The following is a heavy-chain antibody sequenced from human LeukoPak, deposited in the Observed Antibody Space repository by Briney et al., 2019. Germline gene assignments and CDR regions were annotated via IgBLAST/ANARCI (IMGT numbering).Heavy chain of an antibody. V-gene: IGHV4-34*01. CDR3: ARDPGVAYGDYVWGDPRYYFDY. CDR2: INHSGST. CDR1: GGSFSGYY. D-gene: IGHD4-17*01. Sequence: NPSQTLSLTCAVYGGSFSGYYRSWIRQPPGKGLEWIGEINHSGSTNYNPSLKSRVTISVDTSKNQFSLKLSSVTAADTAVYYCARDPGVAYGDYVWGDPRYYFDYWGQGTLVTVSS. J-gene: IGHJ4*02.